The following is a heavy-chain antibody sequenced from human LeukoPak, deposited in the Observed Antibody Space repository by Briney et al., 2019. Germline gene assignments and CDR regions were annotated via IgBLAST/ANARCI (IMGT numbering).Heavy chain of an antibody. J-gene: IGHJ3*02. D-gene: IGHD1-26*01. CDR1: GYTFTAYH. CDR3: ARELGATAAFDI. V-gene: IGHV1-2*02. CDR2: VYPSGGGT. Sequence: GASVKVSCKASGYTFTAYHIHWVRQAPGQGPEWTGWVYPSGGGTIYAQKFQGRVTMTRDTSINTAYMELSRLTSDDTAMYYCARELGATAAFDIRGQGTMVTVS.